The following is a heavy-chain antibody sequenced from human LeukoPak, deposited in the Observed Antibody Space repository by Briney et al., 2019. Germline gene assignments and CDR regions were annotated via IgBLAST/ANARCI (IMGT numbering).Heavy chain of an antibody. J-gene: IGHJ4*02. D-gene: IGHD3-10*01. CDR3: ARRPFGADY. CDR1: GFPFRNYW. CDR2: IKEDGSEK. Sequence: GGSLRLFCAASGFPFRNYWMGWVPQPPGKGLQWVANIKEDGSEKYYVDSVKGRFTISRDNAKNSVYLQMNSLRVEDTAVYYCARRPFGADYWGQGTLVTVSS. V-gene: IGHV3-7*01.